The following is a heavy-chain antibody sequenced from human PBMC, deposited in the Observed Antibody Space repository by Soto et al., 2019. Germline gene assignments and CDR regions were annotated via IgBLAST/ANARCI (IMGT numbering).Heavy chain of an antibody. D-gene: IGHD6-13*01. V-gene: IGHV3-23*01. CDR1: GFPLCRYA. CDR3: AKRGHPGTSLAYYYYYYMDV. J-gene: IGHJ6*03. CDR2: ISCSGGST. Sequence: GGALRLSFAASGFPLCRYALSWGRPGPGEGGESFSAISCSGGSTYYADSVKGRFTISRDNSKNTLYLQMNSLRAEDTAVYYCAKRGHPGTSLAYYYYYYMDVWGKGTTVPVSS.